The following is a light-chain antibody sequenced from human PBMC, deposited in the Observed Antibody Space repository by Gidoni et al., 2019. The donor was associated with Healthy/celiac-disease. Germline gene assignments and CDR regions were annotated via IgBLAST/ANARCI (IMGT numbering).Light chain of an antibody. V-gene: IGKV1-9*01. CDR2: AAS. CDR3: QQLNSYPPF. Sequence: DIQLTQAPSSLSASVGDRVTITCRASQGSSSYLAWYQQKPGKAPKLLIYAASTLQSGVPSRFSGSGSGPEFTLTISSLQPEDFATYYCQQLNSYPPFFGGGTKVEIK. CDR1: QGSSSY. J-gene: IGKJ4*01.